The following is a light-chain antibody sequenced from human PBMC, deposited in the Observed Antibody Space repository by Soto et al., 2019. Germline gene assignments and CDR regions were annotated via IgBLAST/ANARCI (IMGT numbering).Light chain of an antibody. CDR1: SSDVGDYDF. CDR2: DVS. Sequence: QSALTQPRSVSGSPGQSVTIYCTGTSSDVGDYDFVSWYHQHPGKVPKVIIYDVSERPSGVPDRFSGSKSGNTASLTISGLQAEDEAVYYCCSYAGGHTWVFGGGTQLTVL. V-gene: IGLV2-11*01. CDR3: CSYAGGHTWV. J-gene: IGLJ7*01.